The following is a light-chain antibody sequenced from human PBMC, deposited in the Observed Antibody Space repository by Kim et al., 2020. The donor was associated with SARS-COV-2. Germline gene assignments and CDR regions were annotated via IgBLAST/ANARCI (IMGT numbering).Light chain of an antibody. CDR1: QGISSY. CDR2: AAS. J-gene: IGKJ3*01. CDR3: KQLNSYPR. V-gene: IGKV1-9*01. Sequence: DIQLTQSPSFLSASVGDRVTITCRASQGISSYLAWYQQKPGKAPKLLIYAASTLQSGVPSRFSGSGSGTEFTLTISSLQPEDFATYCCKQLNSYPRFGPGTKVDIK.